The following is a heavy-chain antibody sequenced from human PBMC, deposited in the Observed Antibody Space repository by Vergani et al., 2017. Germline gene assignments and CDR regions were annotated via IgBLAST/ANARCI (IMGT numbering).Heavy chain of an antibody. CDR2: ISYDGSNK. J-gene: IGHJ6*02. CDR1: GFTFSSYG. V-gene: IGHV3-30*03. Sequence: VQLVESGGGVVQPGRSLRLSCAASGFTFSSYGMHWVRQAPGKGLEWVAVISYDGSNKYYADSVKGRFTISRDNSKNTLYLQMNSLRAEDTAVYYCARDGDSSGYEYYYYYYGMDVWGQGTTVTVSS. CDR3: ARDGDSSGYEYYYYYYGMDV. D-gene: IGHD3-22*01.